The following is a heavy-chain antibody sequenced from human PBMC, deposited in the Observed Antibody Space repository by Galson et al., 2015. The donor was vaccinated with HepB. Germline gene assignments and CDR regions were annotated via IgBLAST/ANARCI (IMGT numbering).Heavy chain of an antibody. CDR3: VKEAERPYFDY. J-gene: IGHJ4*02. Sequence: SLRLSCAVSRFAFSSYAMSWVRQAPGKRLEWVSAISGSGVNTYYADSVKGRFTISRDNSKNTLYLQMNSLRAEDTAVYYCVKEAERPYFDYWGQGTQVTVSS. D-gene: IGHD1-1*01. V-gene: IGHV3-23*01. CDR1: RFAFSSYA. CDR2: ISGSGVNT.